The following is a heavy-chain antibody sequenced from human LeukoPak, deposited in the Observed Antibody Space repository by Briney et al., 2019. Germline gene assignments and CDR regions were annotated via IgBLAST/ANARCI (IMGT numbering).Heavy chain of an antibody. Sequence: GGSLRLSCAASGFTFNSYTMLWVRQAPEKGLEWVSSISGSSDYIYYADSVKGRFTISRDNAENSLYLQMNSLRAEDTAVYYCANRPRSGSYHFDYWGQGTLVTVSS. CDR1: GFTFNSYT. V-gene: IGHV3-21*04. CDR2: ISGSSDYI. J-gene: IGHJ4*02. D-gene: IGHD1-26*01. CDR3: ANRPRSGSYHFDY.